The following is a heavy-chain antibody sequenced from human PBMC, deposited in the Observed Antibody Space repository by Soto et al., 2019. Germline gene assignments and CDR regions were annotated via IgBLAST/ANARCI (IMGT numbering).Heavy chain of an antibody. V-gene: IGHV3-66*01. D-gene: IGHD1-1*01. CDR3: ARGGNEPIAY. CDR2: IYSGGGT. CDR1: GFTVSSNY. Sequence: EVQLVESGGGLVQPGGSLRLSCAASGFTVSSNYMTWVRQAPGKGLEWVSVIYSGGGTYYADSVEGRFTISRDTSKNTLYLQMNSLRADDTAVYYCARGGNEPIAYWGQGTLVNVSS. J-gene: IGHJ4*02.